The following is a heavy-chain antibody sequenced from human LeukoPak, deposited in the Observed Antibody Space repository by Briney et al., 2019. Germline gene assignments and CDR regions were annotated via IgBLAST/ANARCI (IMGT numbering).Heavy chain of an antibody. CDR2: IKQDGSEK. CDR1: GFIFKDYW. V-gene: IGHV3-7*03. D-gene: IGHD3-16*01. CDR3: AKDAQPRSRWFDP. Sequence: GGSLRLSCAASGFIFKDYWMIWVRQAPGKGLEWVANIKQDGSEKYYVDSVKGRFTISRDNTKNTLYLQMNTLRAEDTAMYYCAKDAQPRSRWFDPWGQGTLVTVSS. J-gene: IGHJ5*02.